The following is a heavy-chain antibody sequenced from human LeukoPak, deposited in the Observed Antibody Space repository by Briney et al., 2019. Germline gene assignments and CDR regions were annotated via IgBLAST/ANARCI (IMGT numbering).Heavy chain of an antibody. CDR3: AKAGNYDFWSGSSDYFDY. J-gene: IGHJ4*02. D-gene: IGHD3-3*01. V-gene: IGHV3-23*01. Sequence: GSLRLSCAASGFTFSSYAMSWVRPAPGKGLEWVSGISGTGGSTYHADSVKGRFTLSRDNSKNTLYLQMNSLRAEDTAVYYCAKAGNYDFWSGSSDYFDYWGQGTLVTVSS. CDR1: GFTFSSYA. CDR2: ISGTGGST.